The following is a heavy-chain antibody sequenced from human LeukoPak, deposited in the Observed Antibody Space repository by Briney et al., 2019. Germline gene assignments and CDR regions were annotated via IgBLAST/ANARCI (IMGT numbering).Heavy chain of an antibody. CDR2: IWYDGSNK. V-gene: IGHV3-33*01. D-gene: IGHD5-18*01. J-gene: IGHJ4*02. Sequence: WVAVIWYDGSNKYYADSVKGRFTISRDNSKNTLYLQMNSLRDEDTAVYYCARNGGYSPLDYWGQGTLVTVSS. CDR3: ARNGGYSPLDY.